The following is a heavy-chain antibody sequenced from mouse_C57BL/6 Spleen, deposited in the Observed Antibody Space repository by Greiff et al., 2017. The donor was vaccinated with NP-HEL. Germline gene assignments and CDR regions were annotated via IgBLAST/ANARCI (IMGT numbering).Heavy chain of an antibody. D-gene: IGHD1-1*01. Sequence: VQLQQSVAELVRPGASVKLSCTASGFNIKNTYMHWVKQRPEQGLEWIGRIDPANGNTKYAPKFQGKATITADTSSNTAYLQLSSLTSEDTAIYYCARDYYGSSYGAWFAYWGQGTLVTVSA. CDR1: GFNIKNTY. CDR2: IDPANGNT. V-gene: IGHV14-3*01. J-gene: IGHJ3*01. CDR3: ARDYYGSSYGAWFAY.